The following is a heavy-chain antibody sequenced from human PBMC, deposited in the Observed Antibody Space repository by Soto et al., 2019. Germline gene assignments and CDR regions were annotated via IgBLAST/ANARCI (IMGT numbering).Heavy chain of an antibody. V-gene: IGHV3-21*01. J-gene: IGHJ4*02. CDR1: GFTFSSYS. CDR3: ARGGYYYDSSGYPYY. Sequence: AGGSLRLSCAASGFTFSSYSMNWVRQAPGKGLEWVSSISSSSSYIYYADSVKGRFTISRDNAKNSLYLQMNSLRAEDTAVYYCARGGYYYDSSGYPYYWGQGTLVTVSS. CDR2: ISSSSSYI. D-gene: IGHD3-22*01.